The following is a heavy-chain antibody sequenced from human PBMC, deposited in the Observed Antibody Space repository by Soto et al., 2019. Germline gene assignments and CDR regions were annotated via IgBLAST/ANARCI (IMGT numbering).Heavy chain of an antibody. D-gene: IGHD6-19*01. V-gene: IGHV3-23*01. CDR2: ISGSGGST. CDR1: GFTFSSYA. J-gene: IGHJ4*02. Sequence: EVQVLESGGGLVQPGGSLRLSCAVSGFTFSSYAMSWVRQAPGQGLEWVSGISGSGGSTYSADSVKGRFTISRDNSKNTLDLQMNSLRVEDTAVYYCAKDRKSGSGWYCDYWGQGTLVTVSS. CDR3: AKDRKSGSGWYCDY.